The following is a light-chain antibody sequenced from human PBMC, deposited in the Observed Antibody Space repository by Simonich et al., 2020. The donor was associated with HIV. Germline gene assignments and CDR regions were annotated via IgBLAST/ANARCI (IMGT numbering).Light chain of an antibody. V-gene: IGKV1-5*03. J-gene: IGKJ4*01. CDR2: KAS. CDR3: QQYNNWPPLT. Sequence: DIQMTQSPSTLSASVGDRVTITCRASQSISSWLAWYQHKPGKAPKLLIYKASSLETGVPSRFSGSGSGTEFTLTISSMQSEDFAVYYCQQYNNWPPLTFGGGTKVEIK. CDR1: QSISSW.